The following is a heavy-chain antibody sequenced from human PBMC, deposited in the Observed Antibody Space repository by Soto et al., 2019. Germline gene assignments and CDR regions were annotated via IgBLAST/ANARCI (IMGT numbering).Heavy chain of an antibody. D-gene: IGHD3-9*01. CDR2: FDSEDGET. V-gene: IGHV1-24*01. CDR3: ATELPSRVLRYFDWFTGFDY. J-gene: IGHJ4*02. Sequence: ASVKVSCKVSGYTLTELSMHWVRQAPGKGLEWMGGFDSEDGETIYAQKFQGRVTMTEDTSTDTAYMELSSLRSEDTAVYYCATELPSRVLRYFDWFTGFDYWGQGTLVTVSS. CDR1: GYTLTELS.